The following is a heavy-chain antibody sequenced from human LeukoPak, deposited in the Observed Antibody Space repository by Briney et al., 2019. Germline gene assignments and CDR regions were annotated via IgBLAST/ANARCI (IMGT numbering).Heavy chain of an antibody. Sequence: SVKVSCKASGGTFSSYAINWVRQAPGQGLEWMGGIIPILGTANNAQKFQGRVTFTADESTSTAYMVLSSLRSEDTAVYYCARSITMIVVVRGAFDIWGQGAMVTVSS. J-gene: IGHJ3*02. CDR2: IIPILGTA. V-gene: IGHV1-69*13. D-gene: IGHD3-22*01. CDR1: GGTFSSYA. CDR3: ARSITMIVVVRGAFDI.